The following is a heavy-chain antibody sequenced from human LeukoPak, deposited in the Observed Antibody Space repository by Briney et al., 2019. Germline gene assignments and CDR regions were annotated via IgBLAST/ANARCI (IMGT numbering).Heavy chain of an antibody. CDR1: GFNLSRNG. Sequence: GGSLRLSCAASGFNLSRNGMHWVRQAPGKGLGWVAFIRYDGTKKFYGDSVRGRFTISRDNSKNTVYLQMNSLRDDDTAVYYCARDFDDVNGDYYYIPDYWGQGILVTVSS. V-gene: IGHV3-30*02. D-gene: IGHD3-10*01. CDR2: IRYDGTKK. J-gene: IGHJ4*02. CDR3: ARDFDDVNGDYYYIPDY.